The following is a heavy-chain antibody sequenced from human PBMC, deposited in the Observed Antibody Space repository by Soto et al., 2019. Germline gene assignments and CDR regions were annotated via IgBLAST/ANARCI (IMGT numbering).Heavy chain of an antibody. V-gene: IGHV1-46*01. CDR2: INPGGGST. CDR3: ARASYYDGTGPCDH. Sequence: QVQLAQSGAEVRKPGDSVKVSCKASGYTFSAYQMHWVRQAPGQGLEWMGIINPGGGSTNYAQKSQVRVTMTRDTSTSTVYMELSSLSSEDTATYYCARASYYDGTGPCDHWGQGTLVTLSS. CDR1: GYTFSAYQ. J-gene: IGHJ4*02. D-gene: IGHD3-22*01.